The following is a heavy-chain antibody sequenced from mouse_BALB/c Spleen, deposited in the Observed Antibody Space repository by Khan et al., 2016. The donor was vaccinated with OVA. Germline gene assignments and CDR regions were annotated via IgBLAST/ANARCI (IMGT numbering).Heavy chain of an antibody. J-gene: IGHJ4*01. V-gene: IGHV3-2*02. D-gene: IGHD2-3*01. CDR2: INYSGST. CDR3: ASDGSRYNYAMDY. CDR1: GYSITSDYA. Sequence: EVQLVESGPGLVNPSQSLSLTCTVTGYSITSDYAWNWIRQFPGNKLEWMGYINYSGSTNYNPALKSRISITRDTSKNQFFLQLNSVTTEDTATYYCASDGSRYNYAMDYWGQGTSVTVSS.